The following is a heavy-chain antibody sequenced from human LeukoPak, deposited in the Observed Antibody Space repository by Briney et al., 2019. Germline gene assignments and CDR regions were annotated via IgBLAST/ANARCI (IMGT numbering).Heavy chain of an antibody. CDR3: ARGLKFMVRGFIDFSTLRVKRDYGLDV. Sequence: SETLSLTCTVSGGSISSGGYYWSWIRQHPGKGLEWIGYIYYSGSTYHNPSLKSRVTISVDTSKNQFSLRLSSVTAADTAVYYCARGLKFMVRGFIDFSTLRVKRDYGLDVWGRGTTVTVSS. D-gene: IGHD3-10*01. CDR2: IYYSGST. J-gene: IGHJ6*02. V-gene: IGHV4-31*03. CDR1: GGSISSGGYY.